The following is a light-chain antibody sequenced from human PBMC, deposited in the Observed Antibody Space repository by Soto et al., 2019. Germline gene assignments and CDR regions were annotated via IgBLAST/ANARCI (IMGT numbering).Light chain of an antibody. CDR2: EVS. CDR1: SSDVGSYNL. CDR3: CSYAGSSIFYV. Sequence: QSALTQPASVSGSPGQSITISCTGTSSDVGSYNLVSWYQQHPGKAPKLMIYEVSKRPSGVSKRFSGSKSGNTASLTISGLQAEDEADYYCCSYAGSSIFYVFGTGTKLTVL. V-gene: IGLV2-23*02. J-gene: IGLJ1*01.